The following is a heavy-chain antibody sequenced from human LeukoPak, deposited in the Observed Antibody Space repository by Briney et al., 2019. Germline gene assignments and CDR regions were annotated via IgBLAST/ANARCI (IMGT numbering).Heavy chain of an antibody. Sequence: SQTLSLTCTVSGGSISSGSYHWSWIRQPAGKGLEWIGRIYTSGSTNYNPSLKSRVTISVDTSKNQFSLKLSSVTAADTAVYYCARGPKIQLWFLDYWGQGALVTVSS. J-gene: IGHJ4*02. CDR1: GGSISSGSYH. CDR3: ARGPKIQLWFLDY. D-gene: IGHD5-18*01. CDR2: IYTSGST. V-gene: IGHV4-61*02.